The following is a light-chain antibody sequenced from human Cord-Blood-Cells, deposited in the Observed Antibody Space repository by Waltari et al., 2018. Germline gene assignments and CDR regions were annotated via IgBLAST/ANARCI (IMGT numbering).Light chain of an antibody. V-gene: IGLV2-14*01. J-gene: IGLJ2*01. CDR1: SSNVGVYHY. Sequence: QSALTQPASVSGSPGQSITISCTGTSSNVGVYHYVPWYQQHPGNAPKLMIYDVSNRPSGVSNRFSGSKSGNTASLTISGLQAEDVADYYCSSYTSSSTLVFGGGTKLTVL. CDR2: DVS. CDR3: SSYTSSSTLV.